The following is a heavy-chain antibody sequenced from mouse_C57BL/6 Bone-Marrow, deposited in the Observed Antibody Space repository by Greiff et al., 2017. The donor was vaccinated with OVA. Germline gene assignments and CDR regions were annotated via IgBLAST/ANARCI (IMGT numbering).Heavy chain of an antibody. V-gene: IGHV14-4*01. D-gene: IGHD1-1*01. J-gene: IGHJ1*03. Sequence: VQLQQSGAELVRPGASVKLSCTASGFNIKDAYMHWVKQRPEQGLEWIGWIDPENGDTEYASKFQGKATITADTSSNTAYLQLSSLTSEDTAVYYCTAYYYGSSFPYWYFDVWGTGTTVTVSS. CDR3: TAYYYGSSFPYWYFDV. CDR2: IDPENGDT. CDR1: GFNIKDAY.